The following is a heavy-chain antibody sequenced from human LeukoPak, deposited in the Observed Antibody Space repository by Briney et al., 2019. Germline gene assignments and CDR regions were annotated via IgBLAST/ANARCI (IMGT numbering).Heavy chain of an antibody. Sequence: GGSLRLSCAASGFTFSSYSMNWVRQAPGKWLEWVSYISSSSSTIYYADSVKGRFTISRDNAKNSLYLQMNSLRAEDTAVYYCARGAIIAAAYCDYWGQGTLVTVSS. CDR1: GFTFSSYS. CDR2: ISSSSSTI. D-gene: IGHD6-13*01. J-gene: IGHJ4*02. V-gene: IGHV3-48*01. CDR3: ARGAIIAAAYCDY.